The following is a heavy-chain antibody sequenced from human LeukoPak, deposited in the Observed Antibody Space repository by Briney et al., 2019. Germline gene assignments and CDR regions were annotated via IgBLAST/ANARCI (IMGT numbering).Heavy chain of an antibody. J-gene: IGHJ4*02. V-gene: IGHV4-61*08. CDR3: ARAVITFGAAAAKGFDC. CDR2: IYYSGST. CDR1: GGSISSGAYY. Sequence: NPSETLSLTCTVSGGSISSGAYYWNWIRQHPGKGLEWIGYIYYSGSTYYNPSLKSRVTMSLDTSKNQFSLKLNSVTAADTAVYYCARAVITFGAAAAKGFDCWGQGTLVTVSS. D-gene: IGHD3-16*01.